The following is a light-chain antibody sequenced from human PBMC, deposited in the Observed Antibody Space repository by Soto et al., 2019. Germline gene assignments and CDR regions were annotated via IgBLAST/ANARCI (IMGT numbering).Light chain of an antibody. CDR3: QQRSSWPRT. J-gene: IGKJ1*01. V-gene: IGKV3-11*01. CDR1: QSVTSGY. Sequence: EIVLTQSPGTLSLSPGERATLSCRASQSVTSGYLAWYQQQPNQAPRLLIYGASYRATDIPARFSASGSGADFTLTISSLEPEDFAVYYCQQRSSWPRTFGQGTKV. CDR2: GAS.